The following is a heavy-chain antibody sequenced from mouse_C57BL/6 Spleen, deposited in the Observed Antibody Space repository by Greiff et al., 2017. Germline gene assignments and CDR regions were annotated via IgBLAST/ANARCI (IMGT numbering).Heavy chain of an antibody. CDR3: ARGGLWFAY. CDR1: GFTFSSYA. J-gene: IGHJ3*01. V-gene: IGHV5-4*01. CDR2: ISDGGSYT. Sequence: EVQLVESGGGLVKPGGSLKLSCAASGFTFSSYAMSWVRQTPEKRLEWVATISDGGSYTYYPDNVKGRFTISGDNAKNNLYLQMSHLKSEDTAMYYCARGGLWFAYWGQGTLVTVSA.